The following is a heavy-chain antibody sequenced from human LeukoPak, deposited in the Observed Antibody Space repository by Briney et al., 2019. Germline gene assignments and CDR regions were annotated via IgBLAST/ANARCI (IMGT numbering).Heavy chain of an antibody. V-gene: IGHV1-69*05. Sequence: GASVKVSCKASGDTFSSYAISWVRQAPGQGLEWMGRIIPIFGTANYAQKFQGRVTITTDESTSTAYMELSSLRSEDTAVYYCAREEGDYPGYYFDYWGQGTLVTVPS. J-gene: IGHJ4*02. CDR1: GDTFSSYA. D-gene: IGHD3-16*01. CDR2: IIPIFGTA. CDR3: AREEGDYPGYYFDY.